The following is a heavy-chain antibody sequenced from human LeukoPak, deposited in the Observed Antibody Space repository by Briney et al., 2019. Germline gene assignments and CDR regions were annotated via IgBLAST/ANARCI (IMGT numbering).Heavy chain of an antibody. CDR1: GYTFTGYY. D-gene: IGHD3-10*01. V-gene: IGHV1-2*02. CDR3: ARDMAGYYGSGSYFTN. Sequence: ASVKVSCKASGYTFTGYYLHWVRQAPGEGLEWMGRINPNSGGTNSAQKFQGRVTMTRDTSTSTVYMELSSLRSEDTAVYYCARDMAGYYGSGSYFTNWGQGTLVTVSS. J-gene: IGHJ4*02. CDR2: INPNSGGT.